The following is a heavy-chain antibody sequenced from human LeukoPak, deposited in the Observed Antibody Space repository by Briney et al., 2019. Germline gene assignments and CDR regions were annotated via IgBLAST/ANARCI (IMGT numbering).Heavy chain of an antibody. J-gene: IGHJ4*02. CDR2: INPSGGST. CDR1: GYTFTSYY. Sequence: ASVKVSCKASGYTFTSYYMHWVRQAPGQGLEWMGIINPSGGSTSYAQKFQGRVTMTRDMSTSTVYMELSSLRSEDTAVYYCARAPQYIVGATTFDYWGQGTLVTVSS. CDR3: ARAPQYIVGATTFDY. V-gene: IGHV1-46*01. D-gene: IGHD1-26*01.